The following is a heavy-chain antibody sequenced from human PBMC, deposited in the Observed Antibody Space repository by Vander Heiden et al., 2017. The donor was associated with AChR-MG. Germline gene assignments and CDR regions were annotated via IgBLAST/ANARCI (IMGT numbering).Heavy chain of an antibody. Sequence: QVQLVESGGGLVKPGGSLRLSCAASGFTFSDYYMGWIRQVPGKGLEWVSYISSSGSTIFYADSVKGRFTIPRDNAKNSLYLQMNSLRAEDTAVYYCARGAYDNSGSPRGDDAFDIWGQGTMVTVSS. CDR3: ARGAYDNSGSPRGDDAFDI. CDR2: ISSSGSTI. CDR1: GFTFSDYY. V-gene: IGHV3-11*01. J-gene: IGHJ3*02. D-gene: IGHD3-22*01.